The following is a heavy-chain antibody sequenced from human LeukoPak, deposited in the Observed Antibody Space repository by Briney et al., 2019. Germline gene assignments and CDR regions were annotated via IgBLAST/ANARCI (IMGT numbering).Heavy chain of an antibody. V-gene: IGHV1-69*05. J-gene: IGHJ5*02. CDR2: IIPIFGTA. CDR3: ARGRRFGAPTNWFDP. D-gene: IGHD3-3*01. Sequence: GASVKVSCKASGGTFSSYAISWVRQAPGQGLEWMGGIIPIFGTANYAQKFQGRVTITTDESTSTAYMELSSLRSEDMAVYYCARGRRFGAPTNWFDPWGQGTLVTVSS. CDR1: GGTFSSYA.